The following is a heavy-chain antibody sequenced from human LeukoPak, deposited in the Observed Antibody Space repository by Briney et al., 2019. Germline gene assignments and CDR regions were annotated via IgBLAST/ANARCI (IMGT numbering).Heavy chain of an antibody. CDR3: ARDQPTANHYYYMDV. V-gene: IGHV4-4*07. CDR1: GGSISSYY. D-gene: IGHD4-11*01. CDR2: IYTSGST. Sequence: SETLSLTCTVSGGSISSYYWSWIRQPAGKGLEWIGRIYTSGSTNYNPSLKSRVTMSVDTSKNQFSLKLSSVTAADTAVYYCARDQPTANHYYYMDVWGKGTTVTVSS. J-gene: IGHJ6*03.